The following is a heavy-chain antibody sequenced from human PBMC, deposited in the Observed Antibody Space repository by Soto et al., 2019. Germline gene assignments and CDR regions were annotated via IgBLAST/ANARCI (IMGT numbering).Heavy chain of an antibody. V-gene: IGHV3-30*03. CDR3: SRGTYYPQSSGLHADY. D-gene: IGHD3-22*01. J-gene: IGHJ4*02. CDR2: ISSDGHHQ. Sequence: GGSLRLSCATSGFSFNDYAMYWVRQAPGQGLEWVAIISSDGHHQFYLDNLRGRFTVSRDNSKNTLYLQMNSLRPEDTAVYYCSRGTYYPQSSGLHADYWGPGTVVTV. CDR1: GFSFNDYA.